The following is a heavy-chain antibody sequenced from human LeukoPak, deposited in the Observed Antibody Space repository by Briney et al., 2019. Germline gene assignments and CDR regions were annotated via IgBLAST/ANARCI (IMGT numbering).Heavy chain of an antibody. Sequence: PSQTLSLTCTAPGGSISSGGYYWSWIRQHPGKGLEWIGYIYYSGSTYYNPSLKSRVTISVDTSKNQFSLKLSSVTAADTAVYYCARSPAYYDSSGYYFDYWGQGTLVTVSS. V-gene: IGHV4-31*03. CDR2: IYYSGST. CDR3: ARSPAYYDSSGYYFDY. J-gene: IGHJ4*02. D-gene: IGHD3-22*01. CDR1: GGSISSGGYY.